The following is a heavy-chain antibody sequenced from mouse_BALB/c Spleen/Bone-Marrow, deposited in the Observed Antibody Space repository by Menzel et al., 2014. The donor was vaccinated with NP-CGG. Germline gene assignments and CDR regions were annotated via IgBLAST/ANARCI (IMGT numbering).Heavy chain of an antibody. CDR3: AKRDIYYGYDGNAMDY. CDR2: INPSSGYT. D-gene: IGHD2-2*01. CDR1: GYTFTTYT. Sequence: QVQLQQSGAELARPGASVQMSCKASGYTFTTYTMHWVKQRPGQGLEWIGYINPSSGYTNYNQKFKDKATLTADKSSSTAYMQLSSLTSEDSAVYFCAKRDIYYGYDGNAMDYWGQGTSVTVSS. J-gene: IGHJ4*01. V-gene: IGHV1-4*01.